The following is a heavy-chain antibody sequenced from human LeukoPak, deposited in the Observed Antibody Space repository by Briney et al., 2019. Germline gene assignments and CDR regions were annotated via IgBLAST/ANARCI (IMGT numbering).Heavy chain of an antibody. J-gene: IGHJ3*02. Sequence: ASVKVSCKASGYTFTSYYMHWVRQAPGQGLEWMGIINPSGGSTSYAQKFQGRVTMTRDTSTSTAYMELSSLRSEDTAVYYCAREEGTYYYDSSLGGAAFDIWGQGTMVTVSS. CDR2: INPSGGST. CDR3: AREEGTYYYDSSLGGAAFDI. V-gene: IGHV1-46*03. CDR1: GYTFTSYY. D-gene: IGHD3-22*01.